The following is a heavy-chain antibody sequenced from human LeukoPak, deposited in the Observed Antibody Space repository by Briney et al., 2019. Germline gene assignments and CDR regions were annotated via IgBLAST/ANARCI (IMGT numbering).Heavy chain of an antibody. CDR3: APARRELLYLWFDP. Sequence: ASVKVSCKASGYTFTSYDISWVRQAPGQGLEWMGGIIPIFGTANYAQKFQGRVTITADESTSTAYMELSSLRSEDTAVYYCAPARRELLYLWFDPWGQGTLVTVSS. J-gene: IGHJ5*02. CDR1: GYTFTSYD. V-gene: IGHV1-69*13. D-gene: IGHD1-26*01. CDR2: IIPIFGTA.